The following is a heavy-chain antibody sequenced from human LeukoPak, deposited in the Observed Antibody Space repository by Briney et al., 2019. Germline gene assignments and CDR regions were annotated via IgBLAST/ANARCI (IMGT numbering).Heavy chain of an antibody. Sequence: GGSLRLSCAASGFTFSSYEMNWVRQAPGKGLEWVSYISDSGSTKYYADSVKGRFTISRDNAKNSVYLQMKSLRAEDTAVYYCARDLYRIVVVPHYFDYWGQGTLVTVSS. J-gene: IGHJ4*02. D-gene: IGHD3-22*01. CDR3: ARDLYRIVVVPHYFDY. CDR1: GFTFSSYE. CDR2: ISDSGSTK. V-gene: IGHV3-48*03.